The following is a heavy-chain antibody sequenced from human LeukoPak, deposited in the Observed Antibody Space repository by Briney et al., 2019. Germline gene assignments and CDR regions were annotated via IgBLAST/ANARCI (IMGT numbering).Heavy chain of an antibody. CDR2: IIPILGIA. Sequence: SVKVSCKASGGTFSSYAISWVRQAPGQGLEWMGRIIPILGIANYAQKFQGRVTITADKSTSTAYMELSSLRSEDTAVYYCARDHEYPDQGYWGQGTLVTVSS. CDR1: GGTFSSYA. V-gene: IGHV1-69*04. J-gene: IGHJ4*02. D-gene: IGHD6-6*01. CDR3: ARDHEYPDQGY.